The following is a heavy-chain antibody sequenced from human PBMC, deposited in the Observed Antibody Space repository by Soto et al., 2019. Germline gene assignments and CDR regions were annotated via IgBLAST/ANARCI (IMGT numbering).Heavy chain of an antibody. Sequence: SEXLSLTCDGSGDSIRTFYCHWVRQPAGGGLDWSGRFSLSLGTDYNPSLRIRLTMPFDTSRSQFSLSLTSVTPADTAVYYCAREVKQRLGYYYIALDFWGRVTTVAFSS. CDR3: AREVKQRLGYYYIALDF. V-gene: IGHV4-4*07. D-gene: IGHD3-22*01. J-gene: IGHJ6*02. CDR1: GDSIRTFY. CDR2: FSLSLGT.